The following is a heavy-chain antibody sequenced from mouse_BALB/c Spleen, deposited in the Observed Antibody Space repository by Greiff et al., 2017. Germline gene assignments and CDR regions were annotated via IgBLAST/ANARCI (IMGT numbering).Heavy chain of an antibody. CDR3: ARVYGSSPYAMDY. Sequence: EVKLQESGAELVKPGASVKLSCTASGFNIKDTYMHWVKQRPEQGLEWIGRIDPANGNTKYDPKFQGKATITADTSSNTAYLQLSSLTSEDTAVYYCARVYGSSPYAMDYWGQGTSVTVSS. CDR2: IDPANGNT. CDR1: GFNIKDTY. J-gene: IGHJ4*01. V-gene: IGHV14-3*02. D-gene: IGHD1-1*01.